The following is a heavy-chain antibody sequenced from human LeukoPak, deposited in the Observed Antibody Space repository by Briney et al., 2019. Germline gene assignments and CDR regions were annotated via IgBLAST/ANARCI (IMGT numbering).Heavy chain of an antibody. D-gene: IGHD1-26*01. CDR1: GFTFSSYS. V-gene: IGHV3-21*01. J-gene: IGHJ4*02. CDR3: ARDADFLVGAINFDY. Sequence: PGGSLRLSCAASGFTFSSYSMNWVRQAPGKGLEWVSSISSSSSYIYYADSVKGRLTISRDNAKNSLYLQMNSLRAEDTAVYYCARDADFLVGAINFDYWGQGTLVTVSS. CDR2: ISSSSSYI.